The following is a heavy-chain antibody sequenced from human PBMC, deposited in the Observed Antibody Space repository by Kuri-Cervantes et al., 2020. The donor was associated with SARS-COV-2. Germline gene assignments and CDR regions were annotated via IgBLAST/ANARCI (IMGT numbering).Heavy chain of an antibody. Sequence: GESLKISCAASGFTFSSYSMNWVRQAPGKGLEWVSYISSSSSTIYYADSVKGRFTISRDNAKNSLYLQMNSLRDEDTAVYYCAREGVTGTTYYYYYGMDGWGQGTTVTVSS. D-gene: IGHD1-7*01. CDR3: AREGVTGTTYYYYYGMDG. J-gene: IGHJ6*02. CDR1: GFTFSSYS. V-gene: IGHV3-48*02. CDR2: ISSSSSTI.